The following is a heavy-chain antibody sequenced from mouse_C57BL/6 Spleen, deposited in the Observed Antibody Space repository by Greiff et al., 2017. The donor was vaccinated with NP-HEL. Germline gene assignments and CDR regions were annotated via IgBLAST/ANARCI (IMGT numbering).Heavy chain of an antibody. D-gene: IGHD1-1*01. Sequence: QVQLQQPGAELVKPGASVKMSCKASGYTFTSYWITWVKQRPGQGLEWIGDIYPGSGSTNYNEKFKSKATLTVDTSSSTAYMQLSSLTSEDSAVYYCGGASYYGSSYGYFDVWGTGTTVTVSS. CDR1: GYTFTSYW. CDR3: GGASYYGSSYGYFDV. CDR2: IYPGSGST. V-gene: IGHV1-55*01. J-gene: IGHJ1*03.